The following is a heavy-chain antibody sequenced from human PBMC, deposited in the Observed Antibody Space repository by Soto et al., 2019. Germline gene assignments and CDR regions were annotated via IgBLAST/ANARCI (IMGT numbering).Heavy chain of an antibody. CDR1: GFTFANYA. Sequence: SLRLSCVGSGFTFANYAISWVRQAPGKGLEWVSGTRGSGGSPYFADSVRGRFTMSRDNSKNTVFLEMNSLRVEDTAVYYCAKGGYDYYHSLDVWGQGTTVTVSS. CDR2: TRGSGGSP. V-gene: IGHV3-23*01. J-gene: IGHJ6*02. CDR3: AKGGYDYYHSLDV.